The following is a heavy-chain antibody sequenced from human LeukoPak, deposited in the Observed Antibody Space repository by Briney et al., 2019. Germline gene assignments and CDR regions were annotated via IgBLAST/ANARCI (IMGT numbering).Heavy chain of an antibody. CDR3: AREGYGSGTYRQLDY. J-gene: IGHJ4*02. CDR1: GGSINSDF. CDR2: IHSAGTA. Sequence: SETLSLTCSVSGGSINSDFWSWIRQPAGMGLEWIGRIHSAGTANYNASLKNRVTMSLATSKNQFSLNLSSVTVADTAVYFCAREGYGSGTYRQLDYWGQGTLVTVSS. D-gene: IGHD3-10*01. V-gene: IGHV4-4*07.